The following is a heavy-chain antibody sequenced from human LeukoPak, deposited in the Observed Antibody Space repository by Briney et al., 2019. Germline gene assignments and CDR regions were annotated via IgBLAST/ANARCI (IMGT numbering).Heavy chain of an antibody. CDR3: AADGTD. CDR2: IIPRLGTT. Sequence: SVKVCCKASGSTFNSYAINWLRQAPGQGLEWMGGIIPRLGTTKYIEKFQGRITITTDESTTTAYMELTSLRSEDTAVYYCAADGTDWGQGTLVTVSS. V-gene: IGHV1-69*05. CDR1: GSTFNSYA. J-gene: IGHJ4*02.